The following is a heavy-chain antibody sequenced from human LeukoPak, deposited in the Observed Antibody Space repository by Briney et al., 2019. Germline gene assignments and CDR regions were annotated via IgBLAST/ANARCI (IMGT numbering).Heavy chain of an antibody. J-gene: IGHJ6*02. CDR2: ISYDGSNK. Sequence: GGSLRLSCAASGFTFSSYGMHWVRQAPGKGLEWVAVISYDGSNKYYADSVKGRFTISRDNSKNTLYLQMNSLRAEDTAVYYCAKDGTPYYYGMDVWGQGITVTVSS. D-gene: IGHD1-26*01. CDR3: AKDGTPYYYGMDV. V-gene: IGHV3-30*18. CDR1: GFTFSSYG.